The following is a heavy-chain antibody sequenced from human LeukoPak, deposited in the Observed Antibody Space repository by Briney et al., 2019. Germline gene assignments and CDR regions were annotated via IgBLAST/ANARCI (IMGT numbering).Heavy chain of an antibody. CDR1: GGSISSGGYY. J-gene: IGHJ4*02. CDR3: ARDGGASSPDY. CDR2: IYYSGST. V-gene: IGHV4-31*03. Sequence: EPSETLSLTCTVSGGSISSGGYYWSWIRQHPGKGLEWIGYIYYSGSTYYNPSLKSRVTISVDTSKNQFSLKLSSVTAADTAVYYCARDGGASSPDYWGQGTLVTVSS. D-gene: IGHD3-3*01.